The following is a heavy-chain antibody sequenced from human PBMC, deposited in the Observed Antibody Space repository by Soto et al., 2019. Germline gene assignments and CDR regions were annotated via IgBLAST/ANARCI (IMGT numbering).Heavy chain of an antibody. Sequence: QVQLVESGGGVVQPGRSLRLSCAASGFDFSTYGMHWVRQAPGKGLDWVAVIWYDGSNKYYADSVKGRFTLSRDNSQNTLYLHMNSLRVEDTAVYYCARAVGSFDYWGLGTLVTVSS. CDR2: IWYDGSNK. CDR3: ARAVGSFDY. J-gene: IGHJ4*01. CDR1: GFDFSTYG. V-gene: IGHV3-33*01. D-gene: IGHD3-10*01.